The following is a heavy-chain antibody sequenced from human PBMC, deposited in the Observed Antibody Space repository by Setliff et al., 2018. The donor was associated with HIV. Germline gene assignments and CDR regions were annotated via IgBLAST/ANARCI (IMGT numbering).Heavy chain of an antibody. CDR2: IYKSGTT. J-gene: IGHJ5*02. V-gene: IGHV4-4*08. Sequence: PSETLSLTCTVSGGSISSYYWNWIRQPPGKGLEWIGYIYKSGTTNYKSSLKSRVTISADPSKNQFSLKVTSVTAADTAVYYCGRATSPRPRVRGGWFAPWGQGILVTVSS. CDR1: GGSISSYY. D-gene: IGHD3-16*01. CDR3: GRATSPRPRVRGGWFAP.